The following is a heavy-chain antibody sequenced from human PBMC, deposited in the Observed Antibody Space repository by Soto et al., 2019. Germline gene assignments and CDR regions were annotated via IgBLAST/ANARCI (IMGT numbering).Heavy chain of an antibody. D-gene: IGHD5-18*01. V-gene: IGHV5-51*01. J-gene: IGHJ4*02. CDR2: IYPGDSET. CDR3: ARPGAPTDTVVYDF. CDR1: GYSFANYW. Sequence: PGESLKISCKASGYSFANYWIGWVCQKPGKGLEWMGVIYPGDSETTYSPSFEGQVIISVDRSRGTAFLEWSSLKASDTAMYYCARPGAPTDTVVYDFWGQGPQVTVSS.